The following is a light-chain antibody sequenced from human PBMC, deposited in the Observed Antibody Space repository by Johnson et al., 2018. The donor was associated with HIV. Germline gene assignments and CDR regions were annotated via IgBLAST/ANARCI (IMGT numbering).Light chain of an antibody. V-gene: IGLV1-51*01. CDR3: ATWDTGLSAGV. CDR2: DNN. J-gene: IGLJ1*01. Sequence: QSVLTQPPSVSAAPGQKVTIPCSGSSSNIGNNYVSWYQQLPGTAPKLLIYDNNKRPSRIPARFSGSKSGTSATLGITGLPTGDEADYYCATWDTGLSAGVFGTGTKVTVL. CDR1: SSNIGNNY.